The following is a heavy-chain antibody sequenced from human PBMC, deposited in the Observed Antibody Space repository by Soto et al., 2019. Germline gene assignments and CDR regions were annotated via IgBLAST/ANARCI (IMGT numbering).Heavy chain of an antibody. Sequence: SETLSLTCAVYGGSFSGYYWSWIRQPPGKGLEWIGEINHSGSTNYNPSLKSRVTISVDTSKNQFSLKLSSVTAADTAVYYCASPPVPRAGWFDPWGQGTLVTVSS. CDR2: INHSGST. J-gene: IGHJ5*02. CDR1: GGSFSGYY. V-gene: IGHV4-34*01. CDR3: ASPPVPRAGWFDP. D-gene: IGHD6-19*01.